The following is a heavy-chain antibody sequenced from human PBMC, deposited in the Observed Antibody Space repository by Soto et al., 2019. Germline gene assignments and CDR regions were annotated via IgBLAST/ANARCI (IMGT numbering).Heavy chain of an antibody. CDR1: GFTFSIYA. V-gene: IGHV3-30-3*01. Sequence: PGGSLRLSCVASGFTFSIYAMHWVRQAPGKGLEWVAVISYDGSNKYYADSVKGRFTISRDNSKNTLYLQMNSLRAEDTAVYYCARAGAAGRGGYYYGRVGWGRRTTVSV. CDR3: ARAGAAGRGGYYYGRVG. CDR2: ISYDGSNK. J-gene: IGHJ6*01. D-gene: IGHD1-26*01.